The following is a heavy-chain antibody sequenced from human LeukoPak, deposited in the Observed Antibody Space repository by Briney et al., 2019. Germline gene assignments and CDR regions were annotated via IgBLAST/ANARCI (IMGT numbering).Heavy chain of an antibody. V-gene: IGHV3-74*01. Sequence: PGGSLRLSCAASGLTFSSYWMHWVRQAPGKGLVWVSRINSDGSSTSYADSVKGRFTISRDNAKNTLYLQMNSLRAEDTAVYYCAREAMVRGACFDYWGQGTLVTVSS. CDR3: AREAMVRGACFDY. CDR1: GLTFSSYW. D-gene: IGHD3-10*01. J-gene: IGHJ4*02. CDR2: INSDGSST.